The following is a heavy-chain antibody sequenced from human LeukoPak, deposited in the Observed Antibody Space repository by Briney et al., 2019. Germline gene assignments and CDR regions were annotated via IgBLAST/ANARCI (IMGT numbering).Heavy chain of an antibody. D-gene: IGHD3-10*01. V-gene: IGHV3-7*01. J-gene: IGHJ4*02. CDR1: GFTFSSYW. CDR2: IKQDGSEK. Sequence: GGSLRLSCAASGFTFSSYWMSWVRQAPGKGLEWVANIKQDGSEKYYVDSVKGRFTISRDYAKNSLYLQMNSLRVEDTAVYYCAKVAKYYYGPETYYFFEQWDQGTPVTASS. CDR3: AKVAKYYYGPETYYFFEQ.